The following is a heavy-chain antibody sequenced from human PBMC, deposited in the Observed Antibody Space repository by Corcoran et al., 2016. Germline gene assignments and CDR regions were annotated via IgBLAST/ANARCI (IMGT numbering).Heavy chain of an antibody. CDR2: IYYSGST. V-gene: IGHV4-39*01. Sequence: QLQLQESGPGLVKPSETLSLTCTVSGGSISSSSYYWGWIRQPPGKGLEWIGSIYYSGSTYYNPSLKSRVTISVDTSKNQFSLKLSSVTAADTAVYDCASGLRWFLGYWGQGTLVTVSS. CDR3: ASGLRWFLGY. CDR1: GGSISSSSYY. J-gene: IGHJ4*02. D-gene: IGHD4-17*01.